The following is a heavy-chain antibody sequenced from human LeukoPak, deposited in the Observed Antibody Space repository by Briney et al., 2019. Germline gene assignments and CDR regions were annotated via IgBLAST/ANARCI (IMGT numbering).Heavy chain of an antibody. CDR3: ARATVVTPNDY. Sequence: VASVTVSCTASGYTFTSYAMNWVRQAPGQGLEWMGWISAYNGNTNYAQKLQGRVTMTTDTSTSTAYMELRSLRSDDTAVYYCARATVVTPNDYWGQGTLVTVSS. CDR2: ISAYNGNT. J-gene: IGHJ4*02. V-gene: IGHV1-18*01. D-gene: IGHD4-23*01. CDR1: GYTFTSYA.